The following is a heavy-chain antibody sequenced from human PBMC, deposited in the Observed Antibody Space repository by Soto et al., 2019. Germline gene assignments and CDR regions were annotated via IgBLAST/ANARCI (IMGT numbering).Heavy chain of an antibody. V-gene: IGHV1-46*01. CDR2: INSSGGST. CDR3: ARGGSYGDYDY. J-gene: IGHJ4*02. CDR1: GYHFARYN. D-gene: IGHD4-17*01. Sequence: ASVKVSWKACGYHFARYNINWGRQAPGWGVEWMGIINSSGGSTSYAQKFQGRVTVTRDTSTNTVYMELSSLRSEDTALYYCARGGSYGDYDYWGQGTLVTVSS.